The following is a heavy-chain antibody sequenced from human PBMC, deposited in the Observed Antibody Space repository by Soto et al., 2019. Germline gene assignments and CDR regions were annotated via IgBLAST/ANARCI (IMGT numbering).Heavy chain of an antibody. CDR3: ARCIAASEVVFDY. Sequence: QVQLVESGGGVVQPGRSLRLSCAASGFTFSSYAMHWVRQAPGKGLEWVAVISYDGSNKYYADSVKGRFTISRDNSKNTLYLQMNSLRAEDTAVYYCARCIAASEVVFDYWGQGTLVTVSS. CDR2: ISYDGSNK. V-gene: IGHV3-30-3*01. CDR1: GFTFSSYA. J-gene: IGHJ4*02. D-gene: IGHD6-13*01.